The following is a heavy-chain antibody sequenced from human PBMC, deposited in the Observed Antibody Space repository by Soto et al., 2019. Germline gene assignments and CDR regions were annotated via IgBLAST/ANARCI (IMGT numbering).Heavy chain of an antibody. J-gene: IGHJ4*02. D-gene: IGHD1-26*01. CDR1: GFTFSSYG. CDR3: AKDRGSYYIDY. Sequence: PGGSLRLSCAASGFTFSSYGMHWVRQAPGKGLEWVAVISYDGSNKYYADSVKGRFTISRDNSKNTLYLQMNSLRAEDTAVYYCAKDRGSYYIDYWGQGTLVTVSS. CDR2: ISYDGSNK. V-gene: IGHV3-30*18.